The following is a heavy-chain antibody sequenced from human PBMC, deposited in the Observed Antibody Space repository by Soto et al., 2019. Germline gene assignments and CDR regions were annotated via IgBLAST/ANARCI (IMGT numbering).Heavy chain of an antibody. V-gene: IGHV3-30*18. J-gene: IGHJ4*02. D-gene: IGHD5-18*01. CDR2: ISYDGSNK. CDR3: AKDLGYSYGFDY. Sequence: WVRQAPGKGLEWVAVISYDGSNKYYADSVKGRFTISRDNSKNTPYLQMNSLRAEDTAVYYCAKDLGYSYGFDYWGQGTLVTVSS.